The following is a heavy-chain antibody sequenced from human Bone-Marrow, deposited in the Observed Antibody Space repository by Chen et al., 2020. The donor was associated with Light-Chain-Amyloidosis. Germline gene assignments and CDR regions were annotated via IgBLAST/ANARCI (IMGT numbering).Heavy chain of an antibody. J-gene: IGHJ4*02. D-gene: IGHD5-18*01. CDR1: GYTFTGYY. CDR2: INPNSGGT. V-gene: IGHV1-2*02. CDR3: ARGPLNYGYEFLDY. Sequence: QVQLVQSGAEVKKPGASVKVSCKASGYTFTGYYMHWVRQAPGQGLEWMGWINPNSGGTNYAQNFQGRVTMTRDTSISTAYMELSRLRFDDTAVYYCARGPLNYGYEFLDYWGQGTLVTVSS.